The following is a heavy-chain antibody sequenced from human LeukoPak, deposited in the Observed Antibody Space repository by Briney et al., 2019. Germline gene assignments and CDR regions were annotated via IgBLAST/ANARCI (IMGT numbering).Heavy chain of an antibody. J-gene: IGHJ4*02. CDR2: IYYSGST. CDR3: ARAETGTGGLLDY. Sequence: SETLSLTCTVSGGSISSYYWSWIRQPPGKGLEWIGYIYYSGSTNYNPSLKSRVTISVDTSKNQFSLKLSSVTAADTAVYYCARAETGTGGLLDYWGQGTLVTVSS. CDR1: GGSISSYY. D-gene: IGHD1-1*01. V-gene: IGHV4-59*01.